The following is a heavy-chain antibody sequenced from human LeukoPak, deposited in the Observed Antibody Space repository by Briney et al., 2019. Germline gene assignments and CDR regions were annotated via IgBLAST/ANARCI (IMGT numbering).Heavy chain of an antibody. J-gene: IGHJ4*02. V-gene: IGHV3-20*04. CDR2: INWNGGSI. Sequence: PGGSLRLSCAASGFTFSSYAMSWVRQVPGKGLEWVSGINWNGGSIGYADSVKGRFTISRDNAKNSLYLQMNSLRTEDTALYYCGRGGYGDYEVGYWGQGTLVTVSS. CDR1: GFTFSSYA. CDR3: GRGGYGDYEVGY. D-gene: IGHD4-17*01.